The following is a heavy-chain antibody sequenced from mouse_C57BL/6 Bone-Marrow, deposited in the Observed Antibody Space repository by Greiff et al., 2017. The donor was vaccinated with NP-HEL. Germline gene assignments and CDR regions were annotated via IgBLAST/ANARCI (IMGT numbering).Heavy chain of an antibody. CDR3: AREWGYSGYFDV. D-gene: IGHD2-3*01. V-gene: IGHV7-1*01. CDR1: GFTFSDFY. J-gene: IGHJ1*03. Sequence: EVKLMESGGGLVQSGRSLRLSCATSGFTFSDFYMEWVRQAPGKGLEWIAASRNKANDYTTEYSASVKGRFIVSRDTSQSILYLQMNAPGAEDTAIYFCAREWGYSGYFDVWGTETTVTVSS. CDR2: SRNKANDYTT.